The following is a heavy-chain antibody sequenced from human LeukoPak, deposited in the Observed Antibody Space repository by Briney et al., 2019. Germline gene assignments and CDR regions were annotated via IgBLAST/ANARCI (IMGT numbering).Heavy chain of an antibody. D-gene: IGHD4-17*01. J-gene: IGHJ4*02. CDR3: ARGNGDYPY. CDR1: GGSISSYY. Sequence: SETLSLTCTVSGGSISSYYWSWSRQPPGKGLEWIGYIYYSGSTNYNPSLKSRVTISVDTSKNQFSLKLSSVTAADTAVYYCARGNGDYPYWGQGTLVTVSS. V-gene: IGHV4-59*01. CDR2: IYYSGST.